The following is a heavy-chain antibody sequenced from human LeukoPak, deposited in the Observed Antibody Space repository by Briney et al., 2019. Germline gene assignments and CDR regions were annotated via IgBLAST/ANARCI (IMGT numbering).Heavy chain of an antibody. CDR1: GGSISSYY. J-gene: IGHJ6*02. Sequence: PSETLSLTCTVSGGSISSYYWSWIRQPPGQGLEWIGYIYYSGSTNYNPSLKSRVTISVDTSKNQFSLKLSSVTAADTAVYYCARAEVPYYYYGMDVWGQGTTVTVSS. CDR3: ARAEVPYYYYGMDV. V-gene: IGHV4-59*01. CDR2: IYYSGST.